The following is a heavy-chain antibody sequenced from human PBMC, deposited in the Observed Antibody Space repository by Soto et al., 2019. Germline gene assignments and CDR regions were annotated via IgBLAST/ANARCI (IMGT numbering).Heavy chain of an antibody. CDR1: GFTFSNAW. CDR3: TTDWAFYSSGWNRDY. Sequence: PGGSLRLSCAASGFTFSNAWMNWVRQAPGKGLEWVGRIKSKTDGGTTDYAAPVKGRFTISRDDSKNTLYLQMNSLKTEDTAVYYCTTDWAFYSSGWNRDYWGQGTLVTSPQ. CDR2: IKSKTDGGTT. J-gene: IGHJ4*02. V-gene: IGHV3-15*07. D-gene: IGHD6-19*01.